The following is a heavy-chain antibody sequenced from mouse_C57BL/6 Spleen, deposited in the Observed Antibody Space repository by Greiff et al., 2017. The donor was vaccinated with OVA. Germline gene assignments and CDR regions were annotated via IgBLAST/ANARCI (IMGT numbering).Heavy chain of an antibody. V-gene: IGHV1-82*01. D-gene: IGHD4-1*01. CDR3: ARSNWDDGGWFAY. J-gene: IGHJ3*01. CDR2: IYPGDGDT. Sequence: VQLQQSGPELVKPGASVKISCKASGYAFSSSWMNWVKQRPGKGLEWIGRIYPGDGDTNYNGKFKGKATLTADKSSSTAYMQLSSLTSEDSAVYFCARSNWDDGGWFAYWGQGTLVTVSA. CDR1: GYAFSSSW.